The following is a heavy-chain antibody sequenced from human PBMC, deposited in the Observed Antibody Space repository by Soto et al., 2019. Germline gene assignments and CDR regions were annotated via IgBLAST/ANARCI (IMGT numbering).Heavy chain of an antibody. J-gene: IGHJ4*02. Sequence: SETLSLTCTVSGGSISSSSYYWGWIRQPPGKGLEWIGSIYYSGSTYYTPSFKIRVTISVDTSKNHFSLKLSSVTAADTVVYYCASDTYCSGGSCTGYWGPGTLVTVSS. CDR3: ASDTYCSGGSCTGY. D-gene: IGHD2-15*01. CDR2: IYYSGST. CDR1: GGSISSSSYY. V-gene: IGHV4-39*02.